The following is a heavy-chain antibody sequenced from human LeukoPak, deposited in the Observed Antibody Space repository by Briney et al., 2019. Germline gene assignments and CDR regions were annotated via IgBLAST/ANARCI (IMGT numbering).Heavy chain of an antibody. Sequence: ASVKVSCKTSGYRSTDDYIHWVRQAPGQGREWMGWTNPDTDFTNYAPKFRGRVIMTRDTSISTAYLEVRRLTFDDTAIYYCAPTSEAYTSNWSVWGQGTLVTVSP. CDR1: GYRSTDDY. CDR2: TNPDTDFT. V-gene: IGHV1-2*02. CDR3: APTSEAYTSNWSV. D-gene: IGHD3-16*01. J-gene: IGHJ4*02.